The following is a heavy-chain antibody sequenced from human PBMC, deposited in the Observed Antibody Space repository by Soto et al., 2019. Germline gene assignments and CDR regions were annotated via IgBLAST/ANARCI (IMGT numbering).Heavy chain of an antibody. V-gene: IGHV1-69*08. CDR3: ARDVRGIQLWLG. J-gene: IGHJ4*02. D-gene: IGHD5-18*01. CDR2: IIPILGIA. Sequence: QVQLVQSGAEVKKPGSSVKVSCKASGGTFSSYTISWVRQAPGQGLEWMGRIIPILGIANYAQKFQGRVTITADKSTSTAYMELSSLRSEDTAVYYCARDVRGIQLWLGWGQGTLVTVPS. CDR1: GGTFSSYT.